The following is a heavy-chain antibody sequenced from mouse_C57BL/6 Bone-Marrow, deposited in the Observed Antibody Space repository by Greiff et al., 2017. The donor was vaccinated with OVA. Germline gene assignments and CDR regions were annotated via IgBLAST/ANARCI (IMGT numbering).Heavy chain of an antibody. Sequence: VQLQQSVAELVRPGASVKLSCTASGFNIKNTYMHWVKQRPEQGLEWIGRIDPANGNTKYAPKFPGKATITADTSSNTAYLQLSSLTSDDTAIYYGARSGLRRKDGHYFDDWGQGTTLTVSS. V-gene: IGHV14-3*01. D-gene: IGHD2-4*01. CDR1: GFNIKNTY. J-gene: IGHJ2*01. CDR3: ARSGLRRKDGHYFDD. CDR2: IDPANGNT.